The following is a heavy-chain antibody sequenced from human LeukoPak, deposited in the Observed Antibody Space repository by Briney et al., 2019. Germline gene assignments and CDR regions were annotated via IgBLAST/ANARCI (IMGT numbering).Heavy chain of an antibody. V-gene: IGHV4-34*01. CDR3: ARVLSGSNFDY. J-gene: IGHJ4*02. Sequence: PSETLSLTCAVYGGSFSGYYWSWIRQPPGKGLEWIGEINHSGSTNYNPSLKSRVTISVDKSKNQFSLKLSSVTAADTAVYYCARVLSGSNFDYWGQGTLVTVSS. CDR1: GGSFSGYY. D-gene: IGHD3-22*01. CDR2: INHSGST.